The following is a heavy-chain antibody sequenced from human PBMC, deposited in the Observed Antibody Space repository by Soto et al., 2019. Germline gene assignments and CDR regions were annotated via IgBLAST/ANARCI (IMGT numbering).Heavy chain of an antibody. V-gene: IGHV3-23*01. CDR3: AHPRGYGVFDAYDI. CDR2: LTASGDTT. D-gene: IGHD4-17*01. J-gene: IGHJ3*02. CDR1: GFTFSTYA. Sequence: PVGSLRLSCAASGFTFSTYAMSWVRQAPGKGLEWVSALTASGDTTYHADSVKGRFTISRDNSMNALYLQMNSLRIEDTAVYYCAHPRGYGVFDAYDIWGQGTMVTVSS.